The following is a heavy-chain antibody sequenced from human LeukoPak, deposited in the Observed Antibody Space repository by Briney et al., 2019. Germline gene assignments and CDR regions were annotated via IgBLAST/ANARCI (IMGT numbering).Heavy chain of an antibody. J-gene: IGHJ6*03. CDR3: AREVGLRITIFGVVNAVAYYMDV. CDR2: INHSGST. V-gene: IGHV4-34*01. CDR1: GGSFSGYY. D-gene: IGHD3-3*01. Sequence: SETLSLTCAVYGGSFSGYYWSWIRQPPGKGLEWIGEINHSGSTNYNPSLKSRVTISVDTSKNQFSLKLSSVTAAGTAVYYCAREVGLRITIFGVVNAVAYYMDVWGKGTTVTVSS.